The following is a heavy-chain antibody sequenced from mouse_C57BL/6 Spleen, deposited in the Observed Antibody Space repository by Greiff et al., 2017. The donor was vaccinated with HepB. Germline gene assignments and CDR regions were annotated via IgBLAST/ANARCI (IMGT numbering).Heavy chain of an antibody. Sequence: EVKLVESGGGLVKPGGSLKLSCAASGFTFSSYAMSWVRQTPEKRLEWVATISDGGSYTYYPDNVKGRFTISRDNAKNNLYLQMSHLKSEDTAMYYCARGGTGTGAWFAYWGQGTLVTVSA. V-gene: IGHV5-4*03. CDR2: ISDGGSYT. CDR3: ARGGTGTGAWFAY. D-gene: IGHD4-1*01. J-gene: IGHJ3*01. CDR1: GFTFSSYA.